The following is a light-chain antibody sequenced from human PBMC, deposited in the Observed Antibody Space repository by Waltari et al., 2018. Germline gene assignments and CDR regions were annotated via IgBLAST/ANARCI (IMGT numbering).Light chain of an antibody. CDR2: DVS. J-gene: IGLJ2*01. CDR3: SSYTSSSTLVV. V-gene: IGLV2-14*03. CDR1: SSDVGGYNY. Sequence: QSALTQPASVSGSPGQSITISCTGTSSDVGGYNYVSWYQQHPGKAPKLMVYDVSNRPSVVSKRVSGATTGDTASLTSSGLQAEDEAYYYCSSYTSSSTLVVFGGGTKLTVL.